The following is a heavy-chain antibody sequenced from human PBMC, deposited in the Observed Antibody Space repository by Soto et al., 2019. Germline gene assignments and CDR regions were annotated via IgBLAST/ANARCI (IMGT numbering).Heavy chain of an antibody. CDR2: ISYDGSNK. CDR3: ARDRDAFDI. Sequence: QVQLVESGGGVVQPGRSLRLSCAASGFTFSSYAMHWVRQAPGKGLEWVAVISYDGSNKYYADSVKGRFTISRDNSKNTLYLQMNSLRAEDTAVYYCARDRDAFDIWGQGTMDTVSS. V-gene: IGHV3-30-3*01. CDR1: GFTFSSYA. J-gene: IGHJ3*02.